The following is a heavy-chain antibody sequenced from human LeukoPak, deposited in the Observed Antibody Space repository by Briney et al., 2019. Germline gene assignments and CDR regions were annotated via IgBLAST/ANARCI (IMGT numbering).Heavy chain of an antibody. CDR2: IYYSGST. V-gene: IGHV4-59*01. CDR3: ARLTYYYDSSGYYYDYFDY. Sequence: ETLSLTCTVSGGSISSYYWSWIRQPPGKGLEWIGYIYYSGSTNYNPSLKSRVTISVDTSKNQFSLKLSSVTAADTAVYYCARLTYYYDSSGYYYDYFDYWGQGTLVTVSS. D-gene: IGHD3-22*01. J-gene: IGHJ4*02. CDR1: GGSISSYY.